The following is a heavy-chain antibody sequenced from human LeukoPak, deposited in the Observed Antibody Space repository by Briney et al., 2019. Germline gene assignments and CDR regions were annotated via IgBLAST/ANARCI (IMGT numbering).Heavy chain of an antibody. D-gene: IGHD3-22*01. CDR2: INPNSGGI. CDR1: GYTFTGYY. V-gene: IGHV1-2*02. J-gene: IGHJ4*02. Sequence: ASVKVSCKASGYTFTGYYMHWVRQAPGQGLEWMGWINPNSGGINYAQKFQGRVAMTRDTSTSTVYMELSSLRSEDTAVYYCARPENYYDSSGLDYWGQGTLVTVSS. CDR3: ARPENYYDSSGLDY.